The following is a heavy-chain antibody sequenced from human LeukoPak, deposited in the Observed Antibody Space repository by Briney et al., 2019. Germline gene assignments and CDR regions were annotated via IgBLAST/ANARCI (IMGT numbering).Heavy chain of an antibody. CDR2: INSNSGTI. J-gene: IGHJ4*02. CDR3: ARDPTISGSYSDY. CDR1: GFTFSTYM. D-gene: IGHD1-26*01. Sequence: GGSLRLSCAASGFTFSTYMMNWVRQAPGKGLEWVSYINSNSGTIYYADSVKGRFTVSRDNAKKSLYLQMNSLRDEDTAVYYCARDPTISGSYSDYWGQGTLVTVSS. V-gene: IGHV3-48*02.